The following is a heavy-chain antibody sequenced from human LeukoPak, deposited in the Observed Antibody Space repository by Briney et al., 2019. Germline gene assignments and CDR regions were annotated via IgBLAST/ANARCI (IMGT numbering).Heavy chain of an antibody. Sequence: GGSLRLSCAASGFTFSSYWMSWVRQAPGKGLEWVAVISYDGSNKYYADSVKGRFTISRDNSKNTLYLQMNSLRAEDTAVYYCARIVVVIRGGGDYFDYWGQGTLVTVSS. D-gene: IGHD3-22*01. CDR2: ISYDGSNK. CDR3: ARIVVVIRGGGDYFDY. J-gene: IGHJ4*02. V-gene: IGHV3-30-3*01. CDR1: GFTFSSYW.